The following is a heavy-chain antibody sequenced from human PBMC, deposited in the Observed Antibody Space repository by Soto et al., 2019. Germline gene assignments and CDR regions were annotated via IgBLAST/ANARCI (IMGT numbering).Heavy chain of an antibody. CDR2: MNPNSGNT. CDR3: ASVTYYDILTGYPEDAFDI. V-gene: IGHV1-8*01. D-gene: IGHD3-9*01. CDR1: GYTLTSYD. Sequence: SVEAFCKAPGYTLTSYDIYSLRQETGKGLEWMGWMNPNSGNTGYAQKFQGRVTMTRNTSISTAYMELSSLRSEDTAVYYCASVTYYDILTGYPEDAFDIWGQGTMVTVSS. J-gene: IGHJ3*02.